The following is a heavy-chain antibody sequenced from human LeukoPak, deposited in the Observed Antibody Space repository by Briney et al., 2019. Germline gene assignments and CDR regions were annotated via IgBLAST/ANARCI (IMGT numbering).Heavy chain of an antibody. CDR1: GGSFSGYY. V-gene: IGHV4-34*01. J-gene: IGHJ4*02. CDR2: INHSGST. Sequence: SETLPLTCAVYGGSFSGYYWSWIRQPPGKGLEWIGEINHSGSTNYNPSLKSRVTISVDTSKNQFSLKLSSVTAADTAVYYCARHYYDSSGSTTWDYWGQGTLVTVSS. D-gene: IGHD3-22*01. CDR3: ARHYYDSSGSTTWDY.